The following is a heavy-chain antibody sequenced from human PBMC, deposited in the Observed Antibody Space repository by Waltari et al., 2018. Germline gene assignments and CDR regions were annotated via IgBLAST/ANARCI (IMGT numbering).Heavy chain of an antibody. D-gene: IGHD4-17*01. CDR3: ARNFIGDRGNWFDP. V-gene: IGHV4-38-2*01. CDR1: GYSISSGYY. CDR2: IYQSGST. J-gene: IGHJ5*02. Sequence: QVQLQESGPGLVKPSETLSLTCAVSGYSISSGYYWGWIRQPPGQGLEWIGSIYQSGSTYYNPTLKSRGPISVDTSKNQFSLKLSSVTAADTAVYYCARNFIGDRGNWFDPWGQGTLVTVSS.